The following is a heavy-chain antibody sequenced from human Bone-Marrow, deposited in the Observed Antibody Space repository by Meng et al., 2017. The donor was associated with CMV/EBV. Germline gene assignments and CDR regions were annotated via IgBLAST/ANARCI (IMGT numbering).Heavy chain of an antibody. CDR3: ARGGTNYYYYDVDV. CDR2: SNPNTGVT. J-gene: IGHJ6*02. V-gene: IGHV1-2*02. CDR1: GYTFTDYF. Sequence: ASVTDSCKASGYTFTDYFRHWVRQAPGQGLEWMGWSNPNTGVTNYAQKFQGRVTMTRDTSISTAYMELSRLRSDDTAVYFCARGGTNYYYYDVDVWGQGTTVTVSS.